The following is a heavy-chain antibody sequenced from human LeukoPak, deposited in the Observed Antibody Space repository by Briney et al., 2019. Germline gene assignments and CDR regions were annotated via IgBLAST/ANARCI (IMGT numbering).Heavy chain of an antibody. Sequence: GRSLRLSCAASGFTFSSYAMHWVRQAPGKGLEWVAVISYDGSSKYYADSVKGRFTISRDNSKNTLYLQMNSLRAEDTAVYYCARAAEQLDVYYYYGMDVWGQGTTVTVSS. CDR2: ISYDGSSK. CDR1: GFTFSSYA. J-gene: IGHJ6*02. D-gene: IGHD6-13*01. V-gene: IGHV3-30-3*01. CDR3: ARAAEQLDVYYYYGMDV.